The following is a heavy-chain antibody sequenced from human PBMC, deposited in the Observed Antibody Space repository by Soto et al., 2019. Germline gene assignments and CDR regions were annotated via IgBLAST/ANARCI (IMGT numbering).Heavy chain of an antibody. CDR1: GGSITSAGYS. V-gene: IGHV4-30-2*01. D-gene: IGHD6-6*01. CDR3: ARGAARPGN. CDR2: INHSGST. Sequence: SETLSLTCTVSGGSITSAGYSWNWIRQPPGKGLEWVGYINHSGSTNYNPSLKSRVTISVDTSKNQFSLKLSSVTAADTAVYYCARGAARPGNWGQGTLVTVSS. J-gene: IGHJ4*02.